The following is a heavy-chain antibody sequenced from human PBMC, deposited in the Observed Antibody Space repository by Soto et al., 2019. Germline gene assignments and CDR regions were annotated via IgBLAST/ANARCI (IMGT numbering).Heavy chain of an antibody. CDR2: INAGNGNT. CDR1: GYTFTSYA. Sequence: QVQLVQSGAEVKKPGASVKVSCKASGYTFTSYAMHWVRQAPGQRLEWMGWINAGNGNTKYSQKFQGRVTITRDTSASTAYMELSSLRSEDMAVYYCARDRGGWELLILDYWGQGTLVTVSS. V-gene: IGHV1-3*01. D-gene: IGHD1-26*01. CDR3: ARDRGGWELLILDY. J-gene: IGHJ4*02.